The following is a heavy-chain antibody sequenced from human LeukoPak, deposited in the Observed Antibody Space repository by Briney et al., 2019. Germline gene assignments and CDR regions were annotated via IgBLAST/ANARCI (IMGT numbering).Heavy chain of an antibody. CDR3: ARDVYSGSYHLFDY. J-gene: IGHJ4*01. D-gene: IGHD1-26*01. CDR1: GFTFSSYS. V-gene: IGHV3-21*01. Sequence: GGSLRLSCAASGFTFSSYSMNWVRQAPGKGLEWVSYISSSSSYIYYADSVKGRFTISRDNAKNSLYLQMNSLRAEDTAVYYCARDVYSGSYHLFDYWGHGTLVTVSS. CDR2: ISSSSSYI.